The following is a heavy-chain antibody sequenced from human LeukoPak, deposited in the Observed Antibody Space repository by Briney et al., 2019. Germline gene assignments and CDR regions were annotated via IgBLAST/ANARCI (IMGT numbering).Heavy chain of an antibody. V-gene: IGHV4-34*01. D-gene: IGHD6-6*01. CDR1: GGSFSGYY. J-gene: IGHJ6*03. CDR3: ARIPLEDSSPYYYYYMDV. Sequence: PSETLSLTCVVYGGSFSGYYWSWIRQPPGKGLEWIGEINHSGSTNYNPSLKSRVTISVDTSKNQFSLKLSSVTAADTAVYYCARIPLEDSSPYYYYYMDVWGKGTTVTVSS. CDR2: INHSGST.